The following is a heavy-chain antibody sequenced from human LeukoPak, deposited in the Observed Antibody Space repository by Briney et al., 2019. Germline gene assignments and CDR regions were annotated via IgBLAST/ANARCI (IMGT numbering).Heavy chain of an antibody. CDR1: GYTFTNYG. Sequence: GASVKVSCKASGYTFTNYGISWVRQAPGQGLEWMGGIIPIFGTANYAQKFQGRVTITADESTSTAYMELSSLRSEDTAVYYCASPKVTSGGFDIWGQGTMVTVSS. J-gene: IGHJ3*02. D-gene: IGHD1-26*01. V-gene: IGHV1-69*13. CDR2: IIPIFGTA. CDR3: ASPKVTSGGFDI.